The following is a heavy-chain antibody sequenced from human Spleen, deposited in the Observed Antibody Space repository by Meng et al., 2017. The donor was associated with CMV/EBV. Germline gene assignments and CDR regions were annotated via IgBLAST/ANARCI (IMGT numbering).Heavy chain of an antibody. CDR1: SPFTGYY. CDR2: INPNSGGT. Sequence: SPFTGYYMHWVRQAPGQGLEWMGWINPNSGGTNYAQKFQGRVTMTRDTSISTAYMELSRLRSDDTAVYYCARGGAYCSSTSCWFDPWGQGTLVTVSS. CDR3: ARGGAYCSSTSCWFDP. D-gene: IGHD2-2*01. J-gene: IGHJ5*02. V-gene: IGHV1-2*02.